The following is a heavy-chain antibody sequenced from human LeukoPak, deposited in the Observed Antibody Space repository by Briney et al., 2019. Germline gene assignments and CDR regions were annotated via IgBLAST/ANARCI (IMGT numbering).Heavy chain of an antibody. CDR2: IYSGGST. Sequence: AGGSLRLSCAASGFTVSNNYMSWVRQAPGKGLECFLVIYSGGSTYYADSVKGRFTISRDNSKNTLYLQMNTLRAEDTAVYYCARDSRQDYYDSSGYLWFAFDIWGQGTMVTVSS. CDR3: ARDSRQDYYDSSGYLWFAFDI. CDR1: GFTVSNNY. V-gene: IGHV3-53*01. J-gene: IGHJ3*02. D-gene: IGHD3-22*01.